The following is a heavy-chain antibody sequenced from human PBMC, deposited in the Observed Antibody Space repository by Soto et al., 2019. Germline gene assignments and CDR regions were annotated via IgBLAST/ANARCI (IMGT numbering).Heavy chain of an antibody. V-gene: IGHV5-51*01. CDR1: GYNFHTYE. J-gene: IGHJ6*02. Sequence: PXESLKISRQGSGYNFHTYELAWVRQMPGKGLEWMGFIYPHDSDTRYSPSFRGQVTISADKSINTAYLQWTSLKASDTAIYFCARPTDYHYGMHVWGQGTTVTVS. CDR3: ARPTDYHYGMHV. CDR2: IYPHDSDT. D-gene: IGHD4-17*01.